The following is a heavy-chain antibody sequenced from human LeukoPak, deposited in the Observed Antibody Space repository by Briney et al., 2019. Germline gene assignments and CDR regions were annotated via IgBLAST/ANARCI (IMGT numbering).Heavy chain of an antibody. Sequence: GGPLRLSCAASGFTFSTFAMIWVRQPPGKGLEWVSSIFPSGGEIHYADSVRGRFTISRDDPKSTLSLQMNSLRAEDTAIYYCATYRQVLLPFESWGQGTLVTVSS. J-gene: IGHJ4*02. D-gene: IGHD2-8*02. V-gene: IGHV3-23*01. CDR1: GFTFSTFA. CDR3: ATYRQVLLPFES. CDR2: IFPSGGEI.